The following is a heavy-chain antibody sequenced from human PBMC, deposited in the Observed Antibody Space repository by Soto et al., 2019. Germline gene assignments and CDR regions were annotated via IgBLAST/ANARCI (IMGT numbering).Heavy chain of an antibody. CDR2: ISGSGSNP. CDR1: GFTFSSYA. CDR3: AKTASMTIRDGFDH. J-gene: IGHJ4*02. D-gene: IGHD4-17*01. V-gene: IGHV3-23*01. Sequence: EVQVLESGGGLVQPGGSLRLSCAASGFTFSSYAMSWVRQAPGQGLEWVSAISGSGSNPYYADSVKGRFTISRDNSKNTLYLQINSLRAEDTALYYCAKTASMTIRDGFDHCGQGTLVTVSS.